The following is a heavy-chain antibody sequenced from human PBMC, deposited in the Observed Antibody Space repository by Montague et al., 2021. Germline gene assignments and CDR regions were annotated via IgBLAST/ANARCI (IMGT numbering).Heavy chain of an antibody. D-gene: IGHD2-21*02. V-gene: IGHV4-34*01. J-gene: IGHJ5*02. CDR3: ARRGVVTGWFDP. CDR1: GGSFSGYY. CDR2: INHSGST. Sequence: SETLSLTCTVYGGSFSGYYWSGICQSPGKGLEWIGEINHSGSTNYNPSPKSRVTISVDTSKNQFSLKLSSVTAADTAVYYCARRGVVTGWFDPWGQGTLVTVSS.